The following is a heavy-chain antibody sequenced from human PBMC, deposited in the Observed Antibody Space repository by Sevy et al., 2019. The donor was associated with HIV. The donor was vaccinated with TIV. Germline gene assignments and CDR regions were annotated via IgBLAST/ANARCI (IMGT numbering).Heavy chain of an antibody. V-gene: IGHV1-18*01. CDR1: GYTFSSYG. CDR3: ARAGYLNWFDP. J-gene: IGHJ5*02. CDR2: ISGYNGNT. D-gene: IGHD1-1*01. Sequence: ASVKVSCKASGYTFSSYGISWVPQAPGQGLEWMGWISGYNGNTNFAQKLQGRVTMTTDTSTSTAYMEVRSLRSDDTAVYYCARAGYLNWFDPWGQGTLVTVSS.